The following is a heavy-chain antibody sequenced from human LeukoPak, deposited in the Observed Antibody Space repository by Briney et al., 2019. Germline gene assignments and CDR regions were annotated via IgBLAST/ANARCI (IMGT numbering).Heavy chain of an antibody. D-gene: IGHD2-2*01. CDR1: GFTFTNYA. CDR3: AKSWRSCSSTSYQGDY. V-gene: IGHV3-23*01. Sequence: RGSLTLPYAASGFTFTNYAMSWVRQAPGKGLEWVSTIGGSGASTFYADSVRGRFPISRDNSKNTLYLQMNNLRADDTAVYSCAKSWRSCSSTSYQGDYWGLGTVGTVSS. CDR2: IGGSGAST. J-gene: IGHJ4*02.